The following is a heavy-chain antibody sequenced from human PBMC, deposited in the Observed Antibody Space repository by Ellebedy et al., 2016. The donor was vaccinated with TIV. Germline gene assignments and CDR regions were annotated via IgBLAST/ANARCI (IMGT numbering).Heavy chain of an antibody. J-gene: IGHJ4*02. CDR1: GGSISSSSYY. V-gene: IGHV4-61*01. D-gene: IGHD5-18*01. Sequence: MPSETLSLTCTVSGGSISSSSYYWSWIRQPPGKGLEWIGYIHYSGSTNYNPSLKSRVTISVETSKNQFSLKLSSVTAADTAVYYCARENTAMDTFDYWGQGTLVTVSS. CDR2: IHYSGST. CDR3: ARENTAMDTFDY.